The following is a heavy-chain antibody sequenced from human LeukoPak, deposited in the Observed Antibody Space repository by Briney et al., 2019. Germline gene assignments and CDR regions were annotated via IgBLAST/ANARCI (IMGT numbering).Heavy chain of an antibody. CDR3: ARVLGWAAFDY. CDR2: IYSSGST. Sequence: SETLSLTCTVSGGSISSFYWSWFRQPAGKGLEWIGRIYSSGSTNYNPSLKSRVTMSVDTSKNQFSLKLSSVTAADTAVYYCARVLGWAAFDYWGQGTLVTVSS. CDR1: GGSISSFY. D-gene: IGHD2-15*01. J-gene: IGHJ4*02. V-gene: IGHV4-4*07.